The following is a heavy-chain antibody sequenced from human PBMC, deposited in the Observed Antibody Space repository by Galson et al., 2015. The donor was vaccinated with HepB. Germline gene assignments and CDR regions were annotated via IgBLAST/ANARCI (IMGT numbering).Heavy chain of an antibody. Sequence: AAVCFASFSGGYYWWRRDPPGGGEWGAGIFYDRSNKNYDDSVKGRFTISRDSSKNTLYLQMNSLSAEDTAVYYCTVVVSSGAQYSSYYYYNGLDVWGQGTTVTVSS. D-gene: IGHD2-15*01. V-gene: IGHV3-30*03. J-gene: IGHJ6*02. CDR2: IFYDRSNK. CDR1: CFASFSGG. CDR3: TVVVSSGAQYSSYYYYNGLDV.